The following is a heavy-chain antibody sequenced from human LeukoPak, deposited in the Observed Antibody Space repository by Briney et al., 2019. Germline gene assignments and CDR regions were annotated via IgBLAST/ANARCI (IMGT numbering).Heavy chain of an antibody. Sequence: GGSLRLSCAASRFTFSGYAMHWVRQAPGKGLEWVAVMSYDGSNKYYVDSVKGRFTISRDNSKNTLYLQMNSLRAEDTAVFYCAKDRTSYYDNSGYYGSDYWGQGTLVTVSS. V-gene: IGHV3-30*18. CDR1: RFTFSGYA. CDR2: MSYDGSNK. D-gene: IGHD3-22*01. J-gene: IGHJ4*02. CDR3: AKDRTSYYDNSGYYGSDY.